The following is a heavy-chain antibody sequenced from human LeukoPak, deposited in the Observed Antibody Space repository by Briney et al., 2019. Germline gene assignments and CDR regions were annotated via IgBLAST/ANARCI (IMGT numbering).Heavy chain of an antibody. CDR2: ITPIFGTA. CDR1: GGTFSSYA. V-gene: IGHV1-69*13. J-gene: IGHJ4*02. D-gene: IGHD4-23*01. CDR3: ARGTTVVSWAYYFDY. Sequence: SVKVSCKASGGTFSSYAISWVRQAPGQGLEWMGGITPIFGTANYAQKFQGRVTITADESTSTAYMELSSLRSEDTAAYYCARGTTVVSWAYYFDYWGQGTLVTVSS.